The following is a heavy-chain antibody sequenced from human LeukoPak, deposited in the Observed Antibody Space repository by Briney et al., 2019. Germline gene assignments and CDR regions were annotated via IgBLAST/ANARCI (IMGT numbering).Heavy chain of an antibody. J-gene: IGHJ4*02. Sequence: SQTLSLTCAISGDSVSSNSAAWNWIRQSPSRGLEWLGRTYYRSKWYNDYAVSVKSRITINTDTSKNQFSLQLNSVTPEDTAVYYCARIGIVGATPEYYFDYWGQGTLVTVSS. V-gene: IGHV6-1*01. CDR3: ARIGIVGATPEYYFDY. D-gene: IGHD1-26*01. CDR1: GDSVSSNSAA. CDR2: TYYRSKWYN.